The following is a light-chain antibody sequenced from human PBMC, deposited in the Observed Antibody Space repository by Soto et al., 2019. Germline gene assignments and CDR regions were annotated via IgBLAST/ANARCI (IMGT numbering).Light chain of an antibody. CDR1: QSISSTY. CDR2: DAS. V-gene: IGKV3-20*01. J-gene: IGKJ1*01. CDR3: QQYGSSGT. Sequence: EIVLTQSPGTLSLSPGERATLSCRASQSISSTYLTWYHQKPGQAPRLLIYDASRRATGIPDRFSGSGSGTDFSLTISRLEPEDFAVYYCQQYGSSGTLGQGTKVDIK.